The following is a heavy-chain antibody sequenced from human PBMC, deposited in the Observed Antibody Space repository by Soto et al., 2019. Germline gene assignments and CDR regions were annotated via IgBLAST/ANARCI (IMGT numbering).Heavy chain of an antibody. CDR1: GFTFTSSA. CDR3: AADSPREWISSGYYYCYGMDV. D-gene: IGHD3-3*01. Sequence: SVKVSCKASGFTFTSSAVQWVRQARGQRLEWIGWIVVGSGNTNYAQKFQERVTITRDMSTSTAYMELSSLRSEDTAVYYCAADSPREWISSGYYYCYGMDVWGQGTTVTVSS. V-gene: IGHV1-58*01. CDR2: IVVGSGNT. J-gene: IGHJ6*02.